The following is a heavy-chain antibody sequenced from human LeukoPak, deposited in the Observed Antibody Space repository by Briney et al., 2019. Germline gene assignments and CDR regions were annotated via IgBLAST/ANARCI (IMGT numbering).Heavy chain of an antibody. Sequence: SETLSLTCAVYGGSFSGHYWTWIRQPPGKGLQWIGEVNDRGSTNSNPSLKSRLTISEDKSKKQFSLRLPSVTAADTAVYYCARGVVSGRFGDYYYYMDVWGKGTTVTVSS. CDR1: GGSFSGHY. D-gene: IGHD3-16*01. CDR2: VNDRGST. V-gene: IGHV4-34*01. CDR3: ARGVVSGRFGDYYYYMDV. J-gene: IGHJ6*03.